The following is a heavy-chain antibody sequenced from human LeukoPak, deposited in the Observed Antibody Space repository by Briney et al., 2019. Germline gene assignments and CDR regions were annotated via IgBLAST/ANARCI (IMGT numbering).Heavy chain of an antibody. CDR3: AILKTGSGGSNNFDY. Sequence: GGSLRLSCAASGFTFSSYRIIWVRQAPGKGLEFVSTIRSFGTDIYYVDSVRGRFTVSRDNARNSMDLQMKSLRAEDTAVYYCAILKTGSGGSNNFDYLGQGALVTVSS. D-gene: IGHD2-15*01. CDR2: IRSFGTDI. J-gene: IGHJ4*02. V-gene: IGHV3-21*01. CDR1: GFTFSSYR.